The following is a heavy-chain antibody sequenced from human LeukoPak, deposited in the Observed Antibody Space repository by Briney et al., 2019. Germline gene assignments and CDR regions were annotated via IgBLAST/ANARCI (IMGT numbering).Heavy chain of an antibody. CDR3: AKGAPPQEDSSSWFNWFDP. J-gene: IGHJ5*02. CDR1: EFTFSSYG. CDR2: IRYDGSNK. V-gene: IGHV3-30*02. D-gene: IGHD6-13*01. Sequence: PGGSLRLSCAASEFTFSSYGMHWVRQAPGKGLEWVAFIRYDGSNKYYADSVKGRFTISRDNSNHTLYLQMNSLRAEDTALYYCAKGAPPQEDSSSWFNWFDPWGQGTLVTVSS.